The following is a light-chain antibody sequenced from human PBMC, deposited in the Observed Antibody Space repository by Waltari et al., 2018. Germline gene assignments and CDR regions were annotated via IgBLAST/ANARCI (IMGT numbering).Light chain of an antibody. CDR2: HDT. J-gene: IGLJ2*01. CDR3: QVWDSTTNHPQVV. Sequence: YVLTQPPSVSVAPGETARITCGGGNLGGKSVPWYQQRPGQAPILVIYHDTDRPSGIPERFSGSNSGNTAALTISSVEVGDEADYYCQVWDSTTNHPQVVFGGGTKLTVL. V-gene: IGLV3-21*04. CDR1: NLGGKS.